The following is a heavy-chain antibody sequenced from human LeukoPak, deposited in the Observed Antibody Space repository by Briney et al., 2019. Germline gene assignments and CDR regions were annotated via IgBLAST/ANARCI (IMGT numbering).Heavy chain of an antibody. V-gene: IGHV3-30*04. J-gene: IGHJ4*02. CDR3: AKVGAVAGTYYFDY. CDR1: GFTFSNYA. CDR2: ISYDGSNK. D-gene: IGHD6-19*01. Sequence: GGSLRLSCAASGFTFSNYAMHWVRQAPGKGLEWVAVISYDGSNKYYADSVKGRFTISRDNSKNTLYLQMNSLRAEDTAVYYCAKVGAVAGTYYFDYWGQGTLVTVSS.